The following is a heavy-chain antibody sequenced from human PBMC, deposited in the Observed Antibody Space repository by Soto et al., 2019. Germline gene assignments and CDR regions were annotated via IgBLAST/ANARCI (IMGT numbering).Heavy chain of an antibody. CDR2: IKQDGSEK. D-gene: IGHD2-21*01. CDR3: AREHLFAGYYCYMDV. CDR1: GFTFSSYW. Sequence: GGSLRLSCAASGFTFSSYWMSWVRQAPGKGLEWVANIKQDGSEKYYVDSVKGRFTISRDNAKNSLYLQMNSLRAEDTAVYYCAREHLFAGYYCYMDVWGKGTTVTVSS. V-gene: IGHV3-7*01. J-gene: IGHJ6*03.